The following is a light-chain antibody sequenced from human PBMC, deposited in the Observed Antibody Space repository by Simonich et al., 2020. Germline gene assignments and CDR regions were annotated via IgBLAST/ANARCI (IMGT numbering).Light chain of an antibody. CDR1: LSDVVGYNY. CDR2: DVI. J-gene: IGLJ2*01. CDR3: CSYAGSYTLV. Sequence: QSALTQPRSVSGSPGQSVTISCLGPLSDVVGYNYVSWYQQPPGKAPKLMIYDVIKRPSGVPDRFSGSKSGNTASLTISGLQAEDEADYYCCSYAGSYTLVFCGGTKLTVL. V-gene: IGLV2-11*01.